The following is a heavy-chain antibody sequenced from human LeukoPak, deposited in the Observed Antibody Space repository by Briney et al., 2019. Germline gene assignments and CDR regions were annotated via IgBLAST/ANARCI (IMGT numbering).Heavy chain of an antibody. CDR3: ARWLTIARRRHRIAAADNYFDY. CDR1: GYTFTGYY. D-gene: IGHD6-13*01. V-gene: IGHV1-2*02. CDR2: INPNSGGT. J-gene: IGHJ4*02. Sequence: ASVKVSCKASGYTFTGYYMHWVRQAPGQGLEWMGWINPNSGGTNYAQKFQGRVTMTRDTSVSTAYMELSRLRSDDTAVYYCARWLTIARRRHRIAAADNYFDYWGQGTLVTVSS.